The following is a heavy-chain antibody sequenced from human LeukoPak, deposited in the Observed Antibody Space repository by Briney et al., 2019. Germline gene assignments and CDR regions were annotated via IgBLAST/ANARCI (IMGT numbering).Heavy chain of an antibody. Sequence: GGPLRLSCAASGFTFSSSAMSWVRQAPGKGLEWVSSISGSGGSTYYADSVEGRFTISRDNSKNTLYLQMNSLRAEDTAVYYCAKGPLLWDWGQGTLVTVSS. CDR2: ISGSGGST. J-gene: IGHJ4*02. V-gene: IGHV3-23*01. CDR1: GFTFSSSA. CDR3: AKGPLLWD. D-gene: IGHD2/OR15-2a*01.